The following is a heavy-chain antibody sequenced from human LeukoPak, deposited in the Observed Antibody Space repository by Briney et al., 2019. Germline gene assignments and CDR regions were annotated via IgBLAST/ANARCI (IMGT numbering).Heavy chain of an antibody. V-gene: IGHV1-69*13. CDR3: ARGSRGIYCSGGSCYSGSWFDP. J-gene: IGHJ5*02. CDR2: IIPIFGTA. Sequence: SVKVSCKASGGTFSSYAISWVRQAPGQGLEWMGGIIPIFGTANYAQKFQGRVTITADESTSTAYMELSSLRSEDTAVYYCARGSRGIYCSGGSCYSGSWFDPWGQGTLVTVSS. CDR1: GGTFSSYA. D-gene: IGHD2-15*01.